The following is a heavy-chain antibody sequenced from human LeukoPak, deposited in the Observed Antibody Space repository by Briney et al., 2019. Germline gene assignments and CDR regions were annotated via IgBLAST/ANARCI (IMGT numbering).Heavy chain of an antibody. CDR2: IKQDGSEK. CDR1: RFTFSSYW. J-gene: IGHJ4*01. Sequence: GGSLRLPCAASRFTFSSYWMSWVRQAPGKGLEWVANIKQDGSEKYYVDSVKGRFTISRDNAKNSLYLQMNSLRAEDTAVYYCARQGDDYWGHGTLVTVSS. CDR3: ARQGDDY. V-gene: IGHV3-7*01. D-gene: IGHD3-16*01.